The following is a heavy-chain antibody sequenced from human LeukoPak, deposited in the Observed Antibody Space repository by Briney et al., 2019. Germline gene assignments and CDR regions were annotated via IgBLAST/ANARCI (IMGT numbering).Heavy chain of an antibody. D-gene: IGHD1-1*01. CDR2: INSDGSST. CDR3: ARDRYPDAFDI. V-gene: IGHV3-74*01. Sequence: PGGSLRLSCAASRFTFSSYGMHWVRQAPGKGLVWVSRINSDGSSTSYADSVKGRFTISRDNAKNTLYLQMNSLRAEDTAVYYCARDRYPDAFDIWGQGTMVTVSS. J-gene: IGHJ3*02. CDR1: RFTFSSYG.